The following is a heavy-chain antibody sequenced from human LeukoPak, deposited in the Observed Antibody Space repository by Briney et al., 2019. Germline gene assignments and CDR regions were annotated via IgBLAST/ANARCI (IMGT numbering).Heavy chain of an antibody. J-gene: IGHJ3*02. CDR1: GYTFTSHD. V-gene: IGHV1-2*02. CDR2: INPNSGGT. D-gene: IGHD2-2*01. Sequence: ASVKVSCKASGYTFTSHDINWVRQAPGQGFEWMGWINPNSGGTNYAQKFQGRVTMTRDTSISTAYMELSRLRSDDTAVYYCARVRDCSSTSCYAYDAFDIWSQGTMVTVSS. CDR3: ARVRDCSSTSCYAYDAFDI.